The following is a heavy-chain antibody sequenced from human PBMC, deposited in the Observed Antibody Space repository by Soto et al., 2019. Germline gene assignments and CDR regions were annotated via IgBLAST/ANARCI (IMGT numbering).Heavy chain of an antibody. Sequence: QVLLVQSGAELTKPGSSVKVSCKASGGTFSSYAISWVRQAPGRGLEWMGGIIPLFGTTNYAQKFRGRVTVTADESTSTVYMELRSLRFEDTAVYYCARAHGSSWYNWFDPWGQGTLVTVSS. CDR2: IIPLFGTT. J-gene: IGHJ5*02. V-gene: IGHV1-69*01. D-gene: IGHD6-13*01. CDR1: GGTFSSYA. CDR3: ARAHGSSWYNWFDP.